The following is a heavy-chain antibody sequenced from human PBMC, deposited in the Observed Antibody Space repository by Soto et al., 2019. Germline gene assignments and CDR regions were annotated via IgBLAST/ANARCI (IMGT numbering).Heavy chain of an antibody. Sequence: GGSLRLSCAASGFTFGGYSMNWVRQAPGKGLEWVSSISSSSSYIYYADSVKGRFTISRDNAKNSLYLQMNSLRAEDTAVYYCARDLSYDYIWGSYPYFDYWGQGTLVAVSS. J-gene: IGHJ4*02. CDR3: ARDLSYDYIWGSYPYFDY. D-gene: IGHD3-16*02. CDR2: ISSSSSYI. CDR1: GFTFGGYS. V-gene: IGHV3-21*01.